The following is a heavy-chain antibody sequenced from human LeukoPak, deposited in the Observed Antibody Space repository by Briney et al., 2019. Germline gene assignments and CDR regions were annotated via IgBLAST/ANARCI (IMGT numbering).Heavy chain of an antibody. D-gene: IGHD6-19*01. CDR2: IYYSGST. V-gene: IGHV4-59*08. CDR3: ASSSGWPTFDY. J-gene: IGHJ4*02. CDR1: GGSISSYY. Sequence: SETLSLTRTVSGGSISSYYWSWIRQPPGKGLEWIGYIYYSGSTNYNPSLKSRVTISVDTSKNQFSLKLSSVTAADTAVYYCASSSGWPTFDYWGQGTLVTVSS.